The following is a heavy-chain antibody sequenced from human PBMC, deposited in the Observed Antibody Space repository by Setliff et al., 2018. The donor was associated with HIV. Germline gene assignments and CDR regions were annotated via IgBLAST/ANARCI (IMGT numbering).Heavy chain of an antibody. CDR2: FYTDGST. CDR1: GVSITSGSFY. J-gene: IGHJ4*02. CDR3: ARGTAPRRGTNYGGNYPLDY. D-gene: IGHD4-17*01. V-gene: IGHV4-61*09. Sequence: PSENLSLTCTVSGVSITSGSFYWTWIRQPAGKGLEWIGHFYTDGSTNYNPSLKSRVTISGDTPKNQFSLKLDSVIAADTAVYFCARGTAPRRGTNYGGNYPLDYWGQGTLVTVSS.